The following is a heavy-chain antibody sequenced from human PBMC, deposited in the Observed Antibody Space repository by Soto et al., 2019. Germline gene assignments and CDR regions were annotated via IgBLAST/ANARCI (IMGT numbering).Heavy chain of an antibody. CDR2: INHSGST. Sequence: SETLSLTCAVFGGSFSGYYWSWIRQPPGKGLEWIGEINHSGSTNYNPSLKSRVTISVDTSKNQFSLKLCSVTAADTAVYYCARGTPVYYYYYYMDVWGKGTTVTVSS. V-gene: IGHV4-34*01. J-gene: IGHJ6*03. CDR1: GGSFSGYY. CDR3: ARGTPVYYYYYYMDV.